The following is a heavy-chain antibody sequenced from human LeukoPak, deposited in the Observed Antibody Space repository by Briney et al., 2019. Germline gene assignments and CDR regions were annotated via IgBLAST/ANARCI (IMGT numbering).Heavy chain of an antibody. D-gene: IGHD2-2*01. V-gene: IGHV1-69*01. Sequence: GSSVKVSXKASGGTFSSYAISWVRQAPGQGLEWMGGIIPIFGTANYAQKFQGRVTITADESTSTAYMELSSLRSEDTAVYYCARIVPICSSTSCYDVWGKGTTVTVSS. CDR3: ARIVPICSSTSCYDV. CDR1: GGTFSSYA. J-gene: IGHJ6*04. CDR2: IIPIFGTA.